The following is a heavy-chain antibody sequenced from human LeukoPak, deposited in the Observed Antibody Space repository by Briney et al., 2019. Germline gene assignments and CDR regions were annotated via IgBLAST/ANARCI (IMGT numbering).Heavy chain of an antibody. J-gene: IGHJ4*02. D-gene: IGHD3-3*01. CDR1: GGSFSGYY. CDR2: INHCGST. CDR3: ARTGYYFGYDFWSGYLDY. Sequence: TASETLSLTCAVYGGSFSGYYCSWIRQPPGEGLEWIGEINHCGSTNYNPSLKSRVTISVDTSKNQFSLKLSSVTAADTAVYYCARTGYYFGYDFWSGYLDYWGQGTLVTVSS. V-gene: IGHV4-34*01.